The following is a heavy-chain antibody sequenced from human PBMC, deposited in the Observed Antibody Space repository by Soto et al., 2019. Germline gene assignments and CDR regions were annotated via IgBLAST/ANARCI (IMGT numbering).Heavy chain of an antibody. CDR1: GFTFSSYG. J-gene: IGHJ5*02. V-gene: IGHV3-30*18. D-gene: IGHD6-6*01. CDR2: ISYDGSNK. CDR3: AKDHWSIAARLGWFDP. Sequence: GGSLRLSCAASGFTFSSYGMHWVRQAPGKGLEWVAVISYDGSNKYYADSVKGRFTISRDNSKNTLYLQMNSLRAEDTAVYYCAKDHWSIAARLGWFDPWGQGTLVTVSS.